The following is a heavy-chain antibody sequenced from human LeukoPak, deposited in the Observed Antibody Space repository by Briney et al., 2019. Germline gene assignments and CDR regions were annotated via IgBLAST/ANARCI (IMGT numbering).Heavy chain of an antibody. CDR2: ITRSSFYI. V-gene: IGHV3-21*01. D-gene: IGHD4-17*01. Sequence: GGSLRLSCAASGFTFSSYTMIWVRQAPGKGLEWVSSITRSSFYIFYADSVKGRFTISRDNSKNTLYLQMNSLRAEDTAVYYCARDPDYGDYHDAFDIWGQGTMVTVSS. CDR3: ARDPDYGDYHDAFDI. CDR1: GFTFSSYT. J-gene: IGHJ3*02.